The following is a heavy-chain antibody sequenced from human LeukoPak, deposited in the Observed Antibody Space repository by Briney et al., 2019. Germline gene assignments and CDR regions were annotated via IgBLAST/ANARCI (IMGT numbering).Heavy chain of an antibody. CDR3: ARGRANGEGNWFDP. CDR1: GGTFSSYA. Sequence: GASVKVSCKASGGTFSSYAISWVRQAPGQGLKWMGGIIPIFGTANYAQKFQGRVTITTDESTSTAYMELSSLRSEDTAVYYCARGRANGEGNWFDPWGQGTLVTVSS. J-gene: IGHJ5*02. D-gene: IGHD2-8*01. V-gene: IGHV1-69*05. CDR2: IIPIFGTA.